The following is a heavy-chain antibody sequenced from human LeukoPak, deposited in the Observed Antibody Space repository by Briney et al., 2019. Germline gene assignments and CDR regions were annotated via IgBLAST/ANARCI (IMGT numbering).Heavy chain of an antibody. V-gene: IGHV4-4*02. CDR1: GGSISSSNW. J-gene: IGHJ4*02. D-gene: IGHD3-10*01. Sequence: SETLSLTCAVSGGSISSSNWWSWVRQPPGKGLEWIGEIYHSGSTNYNPSLRSRVTISVDTSKNQFSLKLNSVTAADTAVYYCAREEITVVRGVHFDYWGQGTLVTVSS. CDR2: IYHSGST. CDR3: AREEITVVRGVHFDY.